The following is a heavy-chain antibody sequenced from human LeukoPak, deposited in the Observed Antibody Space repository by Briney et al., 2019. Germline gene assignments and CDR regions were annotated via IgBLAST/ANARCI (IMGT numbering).Heavy chain of an antibody. J-gene: IGHJ4*02. CDR1: GYSISSGYY. Sequence: SETLSLTCAVSGYSISSGYYWGWIWQPPGKRLEWIGSIYYSGSTHYNPSLKSRVTISVDTSKNQFSLRLSSVTAADTAVYYCARNDSSGYFDYWGQGTLVTVSS. CDR2: IYYSGST. D-gene: IGHD3-22*01. V-gene: IGHV4-38-2*01. CDR3: ARNDSSGYFDY.